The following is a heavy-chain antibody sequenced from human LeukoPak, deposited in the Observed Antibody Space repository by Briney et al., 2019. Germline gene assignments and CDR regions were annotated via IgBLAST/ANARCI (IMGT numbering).Heavy chain of an antibody. D-gene: IGHD2-2*01. CDR3: ARAVVPAARDYYMDV. CDR2: ISSSSSYI. J-gene: IGHJ6*03. V-gene: IGHV3-21*01. CDR1: GFTFSSYS. Sequence: PGGSLRLSCAASGFTFSSYSMNWVRQAPGKGLEWVSSISSSSSYIYYADSVKGRFTISRDNAKNSLYLQMNSLRAEDTAVYYCARAVVPAARDYYMDVWGKGTTVTVSS.